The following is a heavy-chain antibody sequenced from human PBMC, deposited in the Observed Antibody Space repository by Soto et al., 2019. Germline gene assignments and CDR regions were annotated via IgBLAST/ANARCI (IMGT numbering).Heavy chain of an antibody. CDR2: ISYDGSNK. CDR3: AKRGSQQLVWYYGMDV. V-gene: IGHV3-30*18. CDR1: GFTFSSYG. D-gene: IGHD6-13*01. Sequence: QVQLVESGGGVVQPGRSLRLSCAASGFTFSSYGMHWVRQAPGKGLEWVAVISYDGSNKYYADSVKGRFTISRDNSKNTLYLQMNSLRAEDTAVYYCAKRGSQQLVWYYGMDVWGQGTTVTVSS. J-gene: IGHJ6*02.